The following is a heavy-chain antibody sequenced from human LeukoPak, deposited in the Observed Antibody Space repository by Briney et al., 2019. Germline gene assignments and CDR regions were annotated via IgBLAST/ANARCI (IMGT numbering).Heavy chain of an antibody. J-gene: IGHJ3*02. CDR3: ARGRYCSADICSGGDAFDI. D-gene: IGHD2-15*01. V-gene: IGHV4-38-2*02. CDR1: GYSISSGYY. CDR2: IYTRGST. Sequence: SETLSLTCTVSGYSISSGYYWGWIRQPPGKGLEWIGRIYTRGSTNYNPPLKSRVTMSVDTSKNQFSLKLSSVTAADTAVYYCARGRYCSADICSGGDAFDIWGQGTMVSVSS.